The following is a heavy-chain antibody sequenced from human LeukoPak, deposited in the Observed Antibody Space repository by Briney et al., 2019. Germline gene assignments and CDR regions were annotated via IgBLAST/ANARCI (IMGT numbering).Heavy chain of an antibody. CDR3: ARDALAMNGFDF. J-gene: IGHJ3*01. Sequence: GGSLRLSCAASGFTVGSNYMNWVRQAPGKGLEWVSVIYSGTITYYADPVKGRFTISRDNSKNTVYLQMNSLRAEDTAVYFCARDALAMNGFDFWGQGTMVTVSS. CDR1: GFTVGSNY. CDR2: IYSGTIT. V-gene: IGHV3-53*01. D-gene: IGHD3-16*01.